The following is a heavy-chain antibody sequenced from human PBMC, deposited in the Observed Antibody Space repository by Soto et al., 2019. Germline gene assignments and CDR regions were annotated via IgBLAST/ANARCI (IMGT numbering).Heavy chain of an antibody. J-gene: IGHJ4*02. V-gene: IGHV5-51*01. D-gene: IGHD6-19*01. CDR1: GYSFASYW. CDR3: ASPGYSRGWQLDY. Sequence: PGESLKISCKGSGYSFASYWIGWVRQMPGKGLEWVGIIYPGDSDTRYSPSFQGQVTISADKSISTAYLQWSSLKASDTAMYYCASPGYSRGWQLDYWGQGTLVTVSS. CDR2: IYPGDSDT.